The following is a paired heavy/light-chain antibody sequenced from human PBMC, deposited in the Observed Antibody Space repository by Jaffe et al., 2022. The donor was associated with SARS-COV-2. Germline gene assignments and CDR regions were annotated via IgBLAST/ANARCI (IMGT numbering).Light chain of an antibody. CDR1: TGAVTSGHY. CDR3: LLFYGGARV. Sequence: QAVVTQEPSLTVSPGGTVTLTCGSSTGAVTSGHYPYWFQQKPGQVPRTLIYDTSNKQSWTPARFSGSLLGGKAALTLSGAQPEDEAEYYCLLFYGGARVFGAGTKVTVL. V-gene: IGLV7-46*01. CDR2: DTS. J-gene: IGLJ1*01.
Heavy chain of an antibody. V-gene: IGHV3-15*01. Sequence: EVQLVESGGGLVEPGGSLRLSCEASGFKFNHVWMSWIRQAPGKGLEWVGRVKSRSDGGTTDYAAPVRGRFTISRDDSKSTVYLQMNSLKTEDTGVYYCTTDPRDWGQGTRVTVSS. CDR1: GFKFNHVW. J-gene: IGHJ3*01. CDR2: VKSRSDGGTT. CDR3: TTDPRD.